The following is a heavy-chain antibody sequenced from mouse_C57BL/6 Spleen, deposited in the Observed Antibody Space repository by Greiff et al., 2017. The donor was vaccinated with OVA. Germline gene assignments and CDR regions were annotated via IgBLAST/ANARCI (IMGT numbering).Heavy chain of an antibody. CDR2: IWGDGST. Sequence: QVQLVESGPGLVAPSPSLSITCTASGFSLTSYGVSWVRQPPGKGLEWLGVIWGDGSTNYHSALISRLSTRKDNSKSQVFLKLNSRQTDDAATYYCANPAIYSGAMDYWGQGTSVTVSS. J-gene: IGHJ4*01. CDR1: GFSLTSYG. D-gene: IGHD2-1*01. CDR3: ANPAIYSGAMDY. V-gene: IGHV2-3*01.